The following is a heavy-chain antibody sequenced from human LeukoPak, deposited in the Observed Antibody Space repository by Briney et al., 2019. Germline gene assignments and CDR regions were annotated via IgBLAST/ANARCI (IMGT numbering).Heavy chain of an antibody. CDR2: FYHSGST. V-gene: IGHV4-4*02. J-gene: IGHJ3*02. CDR1: GDSFSSSNW. D-gene: IGHD1-20*01. Sequence: PSETLSLTCAVSGDSFSSSNWWSWVRQPPGKGLEWIGEFYHSGSTNYNPSLKSRVTISVDKSKNQFSLKLSSVTAADTAVYYCARGGGTGDPLTGYAFDIWGQGTMVTVSS. CDR3: ARGGGTGDPLTGYAFDI.